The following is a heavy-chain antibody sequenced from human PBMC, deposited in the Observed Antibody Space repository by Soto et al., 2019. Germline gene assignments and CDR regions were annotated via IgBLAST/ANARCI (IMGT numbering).Heavy chain of an antibody. D-gene: IGHD2-2*01. CDR2: INAGNGNT. V-gene: IGHV1-3*01. CDR1: GYTFTSYA. Sequence: ASVKVSCQASGYTFTSYAMHWVRQAPGQRLEWMGWINAGNGNTKYSQKFQGRVTITRDTSASTAYMELSSLRSEDTAVYYCSSYMGYCISTSCSDYYYYGMDVWGQGTTVTVSS. CDR3: SSYMGYCISTSCSDYYYYGMDV. J-gene: IGHJ6*02.